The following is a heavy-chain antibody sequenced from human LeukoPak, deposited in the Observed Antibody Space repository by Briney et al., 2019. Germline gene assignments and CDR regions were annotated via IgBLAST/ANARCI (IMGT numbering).Heavy chain of an antibody. CDR3: ARDVAAAGLGDDAFDI. Sequence: SETLSLTCTVSGGSISSYYWSWIRQPPGKGLEWIGYIYYSGSTNYNPSLKSRVTMSVDTSKNQFSLKLSSVTAADTAVYYCARDVAAAGLGDDAFDIWGQGTMVTVSS. D-gene: IGHD6-13*01. CDR2: IYYSGST. J-gene: IGHJ3*02. CDR1: GGSISSYY. V-gene: IGHV4-59*12.